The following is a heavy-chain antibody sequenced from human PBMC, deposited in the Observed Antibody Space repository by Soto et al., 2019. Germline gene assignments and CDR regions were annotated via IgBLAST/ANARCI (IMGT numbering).Heavy chain of an antibody. Sequence: QVQLVQSGAEVKKPGASVKVSCKASRYTFTNYAMHWVRQAPGQRLEWMGWINAGNGNTKYSQNFQGRVTITRDTSASTAYMELSSLTSEDTAVYYCARPSYDSNGYYYVFDYWGQGTLVTVSS. V-gene: IGHV1-3*01. CDR2: INAGNGNT. CDR3: ARPSYDSNGYYYVFDY. J-gene: IGHJ4*02. CDR1: RYTFTNYA. D-gene: IGHD3-22*01.